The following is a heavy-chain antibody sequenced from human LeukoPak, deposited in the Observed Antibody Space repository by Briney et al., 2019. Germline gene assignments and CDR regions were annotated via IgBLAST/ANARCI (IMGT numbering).Heavy chain of an antibody. J-gene: IGHJ1*01. CDR3: ASVYGGNPEYFQH. Sequence: SETLSLTCTVSGGFISSGDYYWSWIRQPPGKGLEWIGYIYYSGSTYYNPSLKSRVTISVDTSKNQFSLKLSSVTAADTAVYYCASVYGGNPEYFQHWGQGTLVTVSS. CDR1: GGFISSGDYY. V-gene: IGHV4-30-4*01. CDR2: IYYSGST. D-gene: IGHD4-23*01.